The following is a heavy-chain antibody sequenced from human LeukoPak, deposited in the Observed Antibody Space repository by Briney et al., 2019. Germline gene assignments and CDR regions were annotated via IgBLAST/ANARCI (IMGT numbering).Heavy chain of an antibody. Sequence: SETLSLTCTVSGGSIRSNNYYWGWIRQPPGKGLEWIGTLYYSGSTYYNPSLKSRVTISVDTSKNQFSLKLSSVTAADTAVYYCAREWELLGYYMDVWGKGTTVTVSS. CDR2: LYYSGST. V-gene: IGHV4-39*07. J-gene: IGHJ6*03. CDR3: AREWELLGYYMDV. D-gene: IGHD1-26*01. CDR1: GGSIRSNNYY.